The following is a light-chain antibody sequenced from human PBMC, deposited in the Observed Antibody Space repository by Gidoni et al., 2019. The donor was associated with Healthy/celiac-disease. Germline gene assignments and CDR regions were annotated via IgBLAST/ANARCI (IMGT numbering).Light chain of an antibody. Sequence: DIQLTQSPSFLSASVGDRVTITCRASQGISSYLAWYQQKPGKAPKLLIYAEFTLTISSLQPEDFATYSCRQLSSSPLTFGPGTKVDIK. CDR3: RQLSSSPLT. V-gene: IGKV1-9*01. CDR1: QGISSY. J-gene: IGKJ3*01.